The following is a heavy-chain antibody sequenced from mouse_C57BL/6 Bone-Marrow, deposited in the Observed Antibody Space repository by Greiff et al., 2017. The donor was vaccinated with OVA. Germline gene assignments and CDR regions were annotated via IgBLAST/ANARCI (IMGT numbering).Heavy chain of an antibody. D-gene: IGHD1-1*01. V-gene: IGHV5-17*01. CDR3: ARFSTTRENCAMDY. Sequence: DVMLVESGGGLVKPGGSLKLSCAASGFTFSDYGMHWVRQAPEKGLEWVAYISSGSSTIYYADTVKGRFTISRDNAENTLFLQMTSLRSEDTAMYYCARFSTTRENCAMDYGCKGPSVPVSS. CDR2: ISSGSSTI. CDR1: GFTFSDYG. J-gene: IGHJ4*01.